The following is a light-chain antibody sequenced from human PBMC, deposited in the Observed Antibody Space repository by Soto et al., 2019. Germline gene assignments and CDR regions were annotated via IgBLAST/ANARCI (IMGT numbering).Light chain of an antibody. Sequence: IPVTQSPSTLSASIGDRVTITCRASQSVRNCLAWYQHKPGKAPKLLIYDASSLSSGVPSRFSGSGSGTEFTLTISSLQPDDFGTYYCQQCNSFPGTFGQGTKVEIK. CDR2: DAS. J-gene: IGKJ1*01. CDR1: QSVRNC. CDR3: QQCNSFPGT. V-gene: IGKV1-5*01.